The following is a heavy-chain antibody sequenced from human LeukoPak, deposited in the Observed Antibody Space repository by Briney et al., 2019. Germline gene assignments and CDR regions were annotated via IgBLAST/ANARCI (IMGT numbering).Heavy chain of an antibody. V-gene: IGHV1-18*04. D-gene: IGHD1-7*01. CDR2: ISAYNGNT. J-gene: IGHJ6*03. CDR3: ARDGDNWNYEVYYYYMDV. CDR1: GYTFTSYY. Sequence: ASVKVSCKASGYTFTSYYMHWVRQAPGQGLEWMGWISAYNGNTNYAQKLQGRVTMTTDTSTSTAYMELRSLRSDDTAMYYCARDGDNWNYEVYYYYMDVWGKGTTVTVSS.